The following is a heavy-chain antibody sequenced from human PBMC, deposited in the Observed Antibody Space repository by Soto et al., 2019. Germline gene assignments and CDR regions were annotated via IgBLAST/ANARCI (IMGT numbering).Heavy chain of an antibody. V-gene: IGHV3-30-3*01. D-gene: IGHD6-6*01. Sequence: XGSLRLSCAASGFTFSSYAMHWVRQAPGKGLEWVAVISYDGSNKYYADSVKGRFTISRDNSKNTLYLQMNSLRAEDTAVYYCAREIAASPEYYYYYGMDVWGQGTTVTVSS. CDR1: GFTFSSYA. J-gene: IGHJ6*02. CDR3: AREIAASPEYYYYYGMDV. CDR2: ISYDGSNK.